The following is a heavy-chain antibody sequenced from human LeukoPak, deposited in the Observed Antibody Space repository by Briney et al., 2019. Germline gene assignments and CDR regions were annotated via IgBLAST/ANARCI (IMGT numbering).Heavy chain of an antibody. Sequence: GSLRLSCAASGFTFSSYSMNWVRQAPGKGLEWIGSIYYSGSTYYNPSLKSRVTISVDTSKNQFSLKLSSVTAADTAVYYCARDWGRDGYPLDYWGQGTLVTVSS. D-gene: IGHD5-24*01. CDR2: IYYSGST. V-gene: IGHV4-39*07. CDR3: ARDWGRDGYPLDY. J-gene: IGHJ4*02. CDR1: GFTFSSYS.